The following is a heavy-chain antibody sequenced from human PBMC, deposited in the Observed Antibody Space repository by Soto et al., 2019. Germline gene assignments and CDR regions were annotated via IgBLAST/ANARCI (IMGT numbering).Heavy chain of an antibody. CDR3: ATELGENPASPFDS. CDR2: IIPLFGAA. V-gene: IGHV1-69*01. CDR1: GVTFTSET. Sequence: QVQLVQSGAEVKKPGSSVKVSCKASGVTFTSETISWVRQSPGQGLEWMGGIIPLFGAANYAQKFQGRLTITADESTSTVYMELSSLRSDDMAVDYCATELGENPASPFDSWGQGTLVTVSS. D-gene: IGHD2-21*01. J-gene: IGHJ4*02.